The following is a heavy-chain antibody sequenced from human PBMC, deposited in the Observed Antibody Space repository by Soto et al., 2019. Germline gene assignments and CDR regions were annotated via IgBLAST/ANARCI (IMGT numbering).Heavy chain of an antibody. CDR3: AGQTFTIAAASYGRSNWFDP. CDR2: IYFTGNT. D-gene: IGHD6-25*01. J-gene: IGHJ5*02. CDR1: GGSITSSSHF. Sequence: LSLTCTASGGSITSSSHFWGWVRQPPGKGLEWIGTIYFTGNTYYTPSLKSRLTMSIDTSKNEFSLRLNSVTAADTAVYYCAGQTFTIAAASYGRSNWFDPWGPGTLVTV. V-gene: IGHV4-39*01.